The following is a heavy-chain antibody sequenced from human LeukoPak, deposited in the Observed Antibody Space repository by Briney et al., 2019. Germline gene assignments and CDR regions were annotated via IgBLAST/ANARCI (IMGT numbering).Heavy chain of an antibody. CDR2: ISSSSSYI. V-gene: IGHV3-21*05. D-gene: IGHD1-26*01. CDR3: ARTTLSEWELHQALDYHFDY. Sequence: GGSLRLSCAASGFTFSSYSMNWVRQAPGKGLEWVSYISSSSSYIYYADSVKGRFTISRDNAKNSLYLQMNSLRAEDTAVYYCARTTLSEWELHQALDYHFDYWGQGTLVTVSS. CDR1: GFTFSSYS. J-gene: IGHJ4*02.